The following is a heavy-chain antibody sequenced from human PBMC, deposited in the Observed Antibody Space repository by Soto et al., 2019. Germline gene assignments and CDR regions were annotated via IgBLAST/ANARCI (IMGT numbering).Heavy chain of an antibody. CDR3: ARSGLTPYYYYYYMDV. V-gene: IGHV4-59*01. CDR2: IYYSGST. Sequence: GPGPGGSSETLSLTCTVSGGSISSYYWSWIRQPPGKGLEWIGYIYYSGSTNYNPSLKSRVTISVDTSKNQFSLKLSSVTAADTAVYYCARSGLTPYYYYYYMDVWGKGTTVTVSS. CDR1: GGSISSYY. J-gene: IGHJ6*03. D-gene: IGHD3-10*01.